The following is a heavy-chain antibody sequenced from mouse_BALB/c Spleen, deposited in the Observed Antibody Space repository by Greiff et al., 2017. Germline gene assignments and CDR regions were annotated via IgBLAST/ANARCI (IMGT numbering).Heavy chain of an antibody. D-gene: IGHD3-1*01. CDR2: ISSGGST. V-gene: IGHV5-6-5*01. J-gene: IGHJ1*01. CDR3: ARVGYGYWYFDV. CDR1: GFTFSSYA. Sequence: EVQRVESGGGLVKPGGSLKLSCAASGFTFSSYAMSWVRQTPEKRLEWVASISSGGSTYYPDSVKGRFTISRDNARNILYLQMSSLRSEDTAMYYCARVGYGYWYFDVWGAGTTVTVSS.